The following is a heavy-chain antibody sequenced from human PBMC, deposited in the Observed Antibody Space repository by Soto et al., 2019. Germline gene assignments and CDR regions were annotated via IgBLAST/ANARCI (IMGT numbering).Heavy chain of an antibody. V-gene: IGHV1-69*13. CDR1: GGTFSSYA. CDR3: AGLGGGADTIFGVETSSLGFDP. Sequence: SVKVSCKASGGTFSSYAISWVRQAPGQGLEWMGGIIPIFGTANYAQKFQGRVTITADESTSTAYKELSSLRSEDTDEDYYAGLGGGADTIFGVETSSLGFDPWGQGTLVTVSS. J-gene: IGHJ5*02. CDR2: IIPIFGTA. D-gene: IGHD3-3*01.